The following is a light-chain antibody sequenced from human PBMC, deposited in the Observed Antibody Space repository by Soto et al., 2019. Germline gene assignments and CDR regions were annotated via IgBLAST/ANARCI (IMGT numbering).Light chain of an antibody. Sequence: QSVLTQPASVSGSPGQSITISCTGTSSTVGGFNVVSWYQQHPGKAPKVIIYEGIKRPSGVSNRFSGSNSGSTASLTISGLQAEDEGDYYCSSYTNSNILHYVFGTGTKVTVL. CDR1: SSTVGGFNV. J-gene: IGLJ1*01. CDR2: EGI. V-gene: IGLV2-14*02. CDR3: SSYTNSNILHYV.